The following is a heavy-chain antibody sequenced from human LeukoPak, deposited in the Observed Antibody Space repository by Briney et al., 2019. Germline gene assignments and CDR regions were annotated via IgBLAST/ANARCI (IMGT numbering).Heavy chain of an antibody. CDR1: GFTFSSYW. D-gene: IGHD3-9*01. CDR2: IKQDGSEK. Sequence: GGSLRLPCAASGFTFSSYWMSWVRQAPGKGLEWVANIKQDGSEKYYVDSVKGRFTISRDNAKNSLYLQMNSLRAEDTAVYYCARGGWTLRYFDWLLYWGQGTLVTVSS. CDR3: ARGGWTLRYFDWLLY. J-gene: IGHJ4*02. V-gene: IGHV3-7*01.